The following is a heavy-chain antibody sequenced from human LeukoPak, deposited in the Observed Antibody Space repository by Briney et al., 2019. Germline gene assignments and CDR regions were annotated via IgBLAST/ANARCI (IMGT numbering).Heavy chain of an antibody. J-gene: IGHJ5*02. Sequence: GGSLRLSCTASGFTFCDYAMSWVRQAPGKGLESVGFIRSKAYGGTTEYAASVKGRFTISRDDSKSIAYLQMNSLKTEDTAVYYCTRVVVVIASNWFDPWGQGTLVTVCS. D-gene: IGHD2-21*01. V-gene: IGHV3-49*04. CDR2: IRSKAYGGTT. CDR3: TRVVVVIASNWFDP. CDR1: GFTFCDYA.